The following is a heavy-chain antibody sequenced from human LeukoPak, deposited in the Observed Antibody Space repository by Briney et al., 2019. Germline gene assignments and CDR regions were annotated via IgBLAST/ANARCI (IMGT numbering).Heavy chain of an antibody. J-gene: IGHJ6*03. V-gene: IGHV4-59*01. CDR2: IYYSGGT. CDR3: ARGTGWSVYYYMDV. Sequence: SETLSLTCTVSGGSISSYYWSWIRQPPGKGLEWIGYIYYSGGTNYNPSLKSRVTISVDTSKNQFSLKLSSVTAADTAVYYCARGTGWSVYYYMDVWGKGTTVTVSS. D-gene: IGHD3-3*01. CDR1: GGSISSYY.